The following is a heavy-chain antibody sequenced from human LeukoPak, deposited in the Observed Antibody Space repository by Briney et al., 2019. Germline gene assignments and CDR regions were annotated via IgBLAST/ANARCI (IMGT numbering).Heavy chain of an antibody. CDR3: ARHPSPHEEIVGAH. D-gene: IGHD1-26*01. V-gene: IGHV3-20*04. J-gene: IGHJ4*02. Sequence: GGSLRLSCAASGFTFDDYGMSWVRQAPGKGLEWVSGINWNGGSTGYADSVKGRFTISRDIAKNSLYLQMNSLRAEDTALYYCARHPSPHEEIVGAHWGQGTLVTVSS. CDR2: INWNGGST. CDR1: GFTFDDYG.